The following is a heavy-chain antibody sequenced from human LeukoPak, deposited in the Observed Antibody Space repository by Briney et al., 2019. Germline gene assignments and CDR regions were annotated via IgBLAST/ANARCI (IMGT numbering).Heavy chain of an antibody. CDR1: GDSIRSGSLH. J-gene: IGHJ1*01. CDR2: IYITGST. D-gene: IGHD3-16*01. Sequence: SQTLSLTCSVSGDSIRSGSLHWNWIRQPAGKGLEWIGRIYITGSTDYNPSLKRRVTMSLHTSTKQFPLKLPSLPATAPTVYYSANSWGYAPXSLPLHHWGQGARVIVS. V-gene: IGHV4-61*02. CDR3: ANSWGYAPXSLPLHH.